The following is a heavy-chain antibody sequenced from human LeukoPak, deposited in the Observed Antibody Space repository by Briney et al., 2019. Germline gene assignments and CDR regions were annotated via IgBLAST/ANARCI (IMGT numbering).Heavy chain of an antibody. CDR3: TRHPTSISNPYYIDV. V-gene: IGHV5-51*01. J-gene: IGHJ6*03. CDR2: IYPGDFDT. CDR1: GYSFTSYW. D-gene: IGHD2-2*01. Sequence: GESLKISCKGSGYSFTSYWIGWVRQMPGKGLEWMGIIYPGDFDTRYSPSFQGQVTISADTSISTAYLQWSSLKASDTAMYYCTRHPTSISNPYYIDVWGRGATVTVSS.